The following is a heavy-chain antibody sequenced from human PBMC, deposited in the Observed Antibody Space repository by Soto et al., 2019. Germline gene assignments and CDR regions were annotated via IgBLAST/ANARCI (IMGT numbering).Heavy chain of an antibody. V-gene: IGHV4-59*01. CDR1: GGSISSYY. J-gene: IGHJ5*02. Sequence: QVQLQESGPGLVKPSETLSLTCTVSGGSISSYYWSWIRQPPGKGLEWIGYIYYSGSTNYNPSLKCRVTRSVDTSKNQFSLKLSSVTAADTAVYYCARPVYPGYWFDPWGQGTLVTVSS. CDR3: ARPVYPGYWFDP. CDR2: IYYSGST.